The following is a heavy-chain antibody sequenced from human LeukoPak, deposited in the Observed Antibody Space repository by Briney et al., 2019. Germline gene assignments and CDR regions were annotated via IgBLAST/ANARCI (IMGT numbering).Heavy chain of an antibody. Sequence: GASVKVSCKASGYTFTSYAMNWVRQAPGQGLEWMGWIRTSTGSPTYAQGFTGRFVFSLDTSVNTAYLQISSLKAEDTAVYYCARDLDSAAFDIWGQGTMVTVSS. D-gene: IGHD2-15*01. CDR3: ARDLDSAAFDI. CDR1: GYTFTSYA. V-gene: IGHV7-4-1*02. J-gene: IGHJ3*02. CDR2: IRTSTGSP.